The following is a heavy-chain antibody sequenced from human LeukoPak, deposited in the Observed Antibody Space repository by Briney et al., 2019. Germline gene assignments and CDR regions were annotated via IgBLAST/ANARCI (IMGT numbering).Heavy chain of an antibody. J-gene: IGHJ2*01. CDR3: ARDGLAAATLHWCFDL. Sequence: AGGSLRLSCAASGFTFSSYSMNWVRQAPGKGLEWVSSISSSSSYIYYADSVKGRFTSSRDNARASLYLQMNSLRAEDTAVYYCARDGLAAATLHWCFDLWGRGTLVTVSS. V-gene: IGHV3-21*01. D-gene: IGHD2-15*01. CDR1: GFTFSSYS. CDR2: ISSSSSYI.